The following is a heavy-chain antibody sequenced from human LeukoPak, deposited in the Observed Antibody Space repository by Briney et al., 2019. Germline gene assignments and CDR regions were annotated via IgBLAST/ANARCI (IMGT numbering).Heavy chain of an antibody. D-gene: IGHD4/OR15-4a*01. Sequence: ASVKVSCKASGYTFTDFYMHWVRQAPGQGLEWMGWINPNSGGTNYPQKFQGRVTLTRDTSISTAYMELSRLRSDDTAVYYCARDRVLYDYWGQGTLVTVSS. CDR1: GYTFTDFY. CDR2: INPNSGGT. J-gene: IGHJ4*02. CDR3: ARDRVLYDY. V-gene: IGHV1-2*02.